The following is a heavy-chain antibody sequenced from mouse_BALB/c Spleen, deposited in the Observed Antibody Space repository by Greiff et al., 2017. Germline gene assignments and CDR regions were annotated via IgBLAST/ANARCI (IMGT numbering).Heavy chain of an antibody. CDR2: IYPGSGST. V-gene: IGHV1S22*01. J-gene: IGHJ3*01. CDR1: GYTFTSYW. D-gene: IGHD2-4*01. CDR3: TRGEYDSFAY. Sequence: LQQPGSELVRPGASVKLSCKASGYTFTSYWMHWVKQRPGQGLEWIGNIYPGSGSTNYDEKFKSKATLTVDTSSSTAYMQLSSLTSEDSAVYYCTRGEYDSFAYWGQGTLVTVSA.